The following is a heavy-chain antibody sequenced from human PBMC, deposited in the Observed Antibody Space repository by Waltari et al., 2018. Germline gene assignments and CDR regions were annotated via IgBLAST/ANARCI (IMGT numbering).Heavy chain of an antibody. CDR2: IIPIFSTA. J-gene: IGHJ6*02. Sequence: QVQLVQSGAEVKKPGSSVKVSCKASGGTFSSYAISWVRQAPGQGLEWMGGIIPIFSTATYAQSFQGRVTITADESTSTAYMELSSLRSEDTAVYYCARATVTTWDYYYYGMDVWGQGTTVTVSS. D-gene: IGHD4-17*01. CDR1: GGTFSSYA. CDR3: ARATVTTWDYYYYGMDV. V-gene: IGHV1-69*01.